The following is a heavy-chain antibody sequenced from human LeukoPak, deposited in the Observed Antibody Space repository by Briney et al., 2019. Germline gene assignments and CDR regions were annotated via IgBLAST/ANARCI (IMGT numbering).Heavy chain of an antibody. D-gene: IGHD2-15*01. CDR3: ASLTHGEFDY. CDR1: GGSISSYY. V-gene: IGHV4-59*12. J-gene: IGHJ4*02. CDR2: LYYSGST. Sequence: SETLSLTCTVSGGSISSYYWSWIRQPPGKGLEWIGYLYYSGSTNYNPSLKSRVTISVDTSKNQFSLTLSSVTAADTAVYYCASLTHGEFDYWGQGTLVTVSS.